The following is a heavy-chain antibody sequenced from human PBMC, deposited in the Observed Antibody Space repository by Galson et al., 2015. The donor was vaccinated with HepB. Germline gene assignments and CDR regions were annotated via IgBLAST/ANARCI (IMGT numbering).Heavy chain of an antibody. CDR2: IKQDGSEK. CDR3: ARDLRAVEQWLDGLGT. D-gene: IGHD6-19*01. J-gene: IGHJ5*02. Sequence: SLRLSCAASGFTFSSYWMSRVRQAPGKGLEWVANIKQDGSEKYYVDSVKGRFTISRDNSKNTLYLQMNSLRAEDTAVYYCARDLRAVEQWLDGLGTWGQGTLVTVSS. V-gene: IGHV3-7*03. CDR1: GFTFSSYW.